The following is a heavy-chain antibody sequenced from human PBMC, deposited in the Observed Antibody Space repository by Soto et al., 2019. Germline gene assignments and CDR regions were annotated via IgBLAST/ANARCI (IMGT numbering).Heavy chain of an antibody. Sequence: RASVKVSCKASGGTFSSYAISWVRQAPGQGLEWMGGIIPIFGTANYAQKFQGRVTITADESTSTAYMELSSLRSEDTAVYYCARGPAARRSYYYYGMDVWGQGTTVTVSS. CDR3: ARGPAARRSYYYYGMDV. CDR1: GGTFSSYA. J-gene: IGHJ6*02. V-gene: IGHV1-69*13. CDR2: IIPIFGTA. D-gene: IGHD2-2*01.